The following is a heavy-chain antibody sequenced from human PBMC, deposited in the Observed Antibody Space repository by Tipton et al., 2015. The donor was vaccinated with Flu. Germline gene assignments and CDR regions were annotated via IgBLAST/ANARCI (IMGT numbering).Heavy chain of an antibody. J-gene: IGHJ5*02. CDR3: ARRDYSNYVSEPKNWFDP. Sequence: GLVKPSETLSLTCSVSGGSMSSYYWGWIRQSPGKGLEWIGNIHRTGSSYYNPSLKSRVTMSLDRSKNQFSLKLTSVTAADTAVYFCARRDYSNYVSEPKNWFDPWGQGILVTVSS. CDR1: GGSMSSYY. CDR2: IHRTGSS. D-gene: IGHD4-11*01. V-gene: IGHV4-59*04.